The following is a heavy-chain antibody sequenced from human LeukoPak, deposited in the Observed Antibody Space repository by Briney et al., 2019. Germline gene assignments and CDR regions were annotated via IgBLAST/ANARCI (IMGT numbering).Heavy chain of an antibody. CDR2: ISAYNGNT. J-gene: IGHJ4*02. CDR3: ARDVIQSGYDLFDY. Sequence: ASVKVSCKASGYTFTSYGISWVRQAPGQGLEWMGWISAYNGNTNYAQKLQGRVTMTTDTSTSTAYMELRSLRSEDTAVYYCARDVIQSGYDLFDYWGQGTLVTVSS. CDR1: GYTFTSYG. V-gene: IGHV1-18*01. D-gene: IGHD5-12*01.